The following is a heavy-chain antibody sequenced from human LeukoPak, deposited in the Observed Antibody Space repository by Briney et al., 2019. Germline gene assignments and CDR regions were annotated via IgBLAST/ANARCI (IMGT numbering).Heavy chain of an antibody. Sequence: SETLSLTCAVYGGSFSGYYWSWIRQPPGKGLEWIGEINHSGSTNYNPSLKSRVTISVETSKNQFSLKLSAVTAADTAVYYCARGPWLGYWGQGTLVTVSS. CDR1: GGSFSGYY. CDR3: ARGPWLGY. V-gene: IGHV4-34*01. D-gene: IGHD3-22*01. J-gene: IGHJ4*02. CDR2: INHSGST.